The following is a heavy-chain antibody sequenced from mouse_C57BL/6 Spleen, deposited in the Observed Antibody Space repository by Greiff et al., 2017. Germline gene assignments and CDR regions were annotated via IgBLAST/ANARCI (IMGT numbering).Heavy chain of an antibody. CDR2: IYPGDGDT. V-gene: IGHV1-80*01. CDR3: ARFTTAVEDY. Sequence: LQQSGASVKISCKASGYAFSSYWMNWVKQRPGKGLEWLGQIYPGDGDTNYNGKFKGKATLTADKSSSTAYMQLSSLTSEDSAVYFCARFTTAVEDYWGQGTTLTVSS. D-gene: IGHD1-1*01. J-gene: IGHJ2*01. CDR1: GYAFSSYW.